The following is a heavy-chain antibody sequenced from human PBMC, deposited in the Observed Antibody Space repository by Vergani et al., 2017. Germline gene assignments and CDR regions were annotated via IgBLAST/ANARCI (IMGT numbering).Heavy chain of an antibody. J-gene: IGHJ3*02. CDR1: GGSISSYY. CDR2: IYYSGST. Sequence: QVQLQESGPGLVKPSETLSLTCTVSGGSISSYYWSWIRQPPGKGLEWIGYIYYSGSTNYNPSLKSRVTISVDTSKNQFSLKLSSVTAADTAVYYCARDLKYCSGGSCYNDAFDIWGQGTTVTVSS. CDR3: ARDLKYCSGGSCYNDAFDI. V-gene: IGHV4-59*01. D-gene: IGHD2-15*01.